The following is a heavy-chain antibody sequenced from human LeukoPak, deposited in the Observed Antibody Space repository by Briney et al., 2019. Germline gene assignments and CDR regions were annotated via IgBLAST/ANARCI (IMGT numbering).Heavy chain of an antibody. D-gene: IGHD2-2*02. Sequence: ASVKVSCKASGYTFTGYYMHWVRQAPGQGLEWMGIINPSGGSTSYAQKFQSRVTMTRDTSTSTVYMELSSLRSEDTAVYYCARAAVVVPAAIPYPYWGQGTLVTVSS. CDR1: GYTFTGYY. V-gene: IGHV1-46*01. CDR3: ARAAVVVPAAIPYPY. J-gene: IGHJ4*02. CDR2: INPSGGST.